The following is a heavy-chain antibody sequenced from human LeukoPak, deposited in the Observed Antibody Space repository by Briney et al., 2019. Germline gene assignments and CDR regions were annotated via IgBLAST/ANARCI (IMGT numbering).Heavy chain of an antibody. V-gene: IGHV3-23*01. D-gene: IGHD3-3*01. CDR1: GFTFKNYA. CDR3: AKWAYYDFWSGHYKSHFDS. J-gene: IGHJ4*02. Sequence: PPGGSLRLSCVVSGFTFKNYAMSWVCQAPGKGLECVSSIRDSGNGTDYADSVKGRFTVSRDNSKNTLYLHMNTLSAEDTAVYYCAKWAYYDFWSGHYKSHFDSWGQGTLVTVSP. CDR2: IRDSGNGT.